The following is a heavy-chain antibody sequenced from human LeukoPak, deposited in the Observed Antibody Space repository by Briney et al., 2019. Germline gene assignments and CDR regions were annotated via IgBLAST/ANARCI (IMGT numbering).Heavy chain of an antibody. CDR1: GFTFSSYA. J-gene: IGHJ6*03. V-gene: IGHV3-30*04. Sequence: GGSLRLSCAASGFTFSSYAMHWVRQAPGKGLEWVAVISYDGSNKYYADSVKGRFTISRDNSKNTLYLQMNSLRAEDTAVYYCAKEGGGSTAARDYYYYYMDVWGKGTTVTVSS. CDR2: ISYDGSNK. D-gene: IGHD6-6*01. CDR3: AKEGGGSTAARDYYYYYMDV.